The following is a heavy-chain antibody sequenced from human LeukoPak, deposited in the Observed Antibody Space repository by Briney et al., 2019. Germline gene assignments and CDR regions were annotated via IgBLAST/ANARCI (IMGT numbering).Heavy chain of an antibody. CDR2: IYYSGST. D-gene: IGHD2-15*01. CDR3: ARRYCSGGSCYGPAMGHAGYYMDV. Sequence: PSETLSLTCTVSGGSISSSSYYWGWIRQPPGKGLEWIGSIYYSGSTYYNPSLKSRVTISVDTSKNQFSLKLSSVTAADTAVYYCARRYCSGGSCYGPAMGHAGYYMDVWGKGITVTVSS. V-gene: IGHV4-39*07. CDR1: GGSISSSSYY. J-gene: IGHJ6*03.